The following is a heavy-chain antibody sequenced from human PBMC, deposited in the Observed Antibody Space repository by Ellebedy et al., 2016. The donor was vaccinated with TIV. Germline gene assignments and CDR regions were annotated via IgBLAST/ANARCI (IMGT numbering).Heavy chain of an antibody. Sequence: SETLSLXXTVSGGSISSYYWSWIRQPAGKGLEWIGRIYTSGSTNYNPSLKSRVTMSVDTSKNQFSLKLSSVTAADTAVYYCAGDCSSTSCYTGHWFNPWGQGTLVTISS. CDR3: AGDCSSTSCYTGHWFNP. D-gene: IGHD2-2*02. V-gene: IGHV4-4*07. CDR2: IYTSGST. J-gene: IGHJ5*02. CDR1: GGSISSYY.